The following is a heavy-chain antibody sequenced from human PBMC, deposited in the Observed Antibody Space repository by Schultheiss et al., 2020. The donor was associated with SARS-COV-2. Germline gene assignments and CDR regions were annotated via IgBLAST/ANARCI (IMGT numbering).Heavy chain of an antibody. V-gene: IGHV3-23*03. Sequence: GGSLRLSCAASGFTFSSHAMNWVRQAPGKGLEWVSLIYSGGSTYYADSVKGRFTISRDNAKNTVYLQMNSLRAEDTAVYYCAKAPSIGWDWFDPWGQGTLVTVSS. CDR2: IYSGGST. CDR1: GFTFSSHA. CDR3: AKAPSIGWDWFDP. D-gene: IGHD6-19*01. J-gene: IGHJ5*02.